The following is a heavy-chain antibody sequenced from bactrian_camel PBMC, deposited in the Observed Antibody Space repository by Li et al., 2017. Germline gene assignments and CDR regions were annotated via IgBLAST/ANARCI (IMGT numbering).Heavy chain of an antibody. D-gene: IGHD4*01. CDR2: TNSGDGST. CDR3: ARVRLRGGGADFDY. J-gene: IGHJ6*01. CDR1: GFTFSSFD. Sequence: VQLVESGGGLVQPGGSLRLSCAASGFTFSSFDMSWVRQAPGKGLEWVSATNSGDGSTYYADSVKGRFTISRDNAKNTLYLQMNTLKSEDTALYYCARVRLRGGGADFDYWGQGTQVTVS. V-gene: IGHV3S40*01.